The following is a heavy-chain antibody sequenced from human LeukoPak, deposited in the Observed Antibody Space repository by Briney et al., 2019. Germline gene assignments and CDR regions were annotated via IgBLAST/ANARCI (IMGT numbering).Heavy chain of an antibody. Sequence: SETLSLTCTVSGGSISSGGYYWSWIRQYPGKGLEWIGYIYYSGSTYYNPSLKSRVTISVDTSKNQFSLKLSSVTAADTAVYYCARYCSGGSCYRNWFDPWGQGTLVTVSS. CDR3: ARYCSGGSCYRNWFDP. CDR1: GGSISSGGYY. J-gene: IGHJ5*02. D-gene: IGHD2-15*01. CDR2: IYYSGST. V-gene: IGHV4-31*03.